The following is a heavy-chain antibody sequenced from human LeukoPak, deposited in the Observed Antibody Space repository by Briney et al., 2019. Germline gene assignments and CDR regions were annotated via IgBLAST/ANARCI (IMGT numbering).Heavy chain of an antibody. J-gene: IGHJ4*02. CDR1: GGSISSYY. V-gene: IGHV4-4*07. CDR3: ARGDKSEGERDYFDY. CDR2: IYTSGTT. Sequence: PSETLSLTCTVSGGSISSYYWSWIRQPAGKGLEGSGRIYTSGTTNYNPSLKSRVTISVDTSKNQFSLKLSSVTAADTAVYYCARGDKSEGERDYFDYWGQGTLVTVSS. D-gene: IGHD1-1*01.